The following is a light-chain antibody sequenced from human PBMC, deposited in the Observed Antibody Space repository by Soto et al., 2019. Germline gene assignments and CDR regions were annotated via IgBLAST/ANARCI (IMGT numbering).Light chain of an antibody. V-gene: IGKV3-11*01. CDR2: DVS. J-gene: IGKJ4*01. Sequence: EIVLTQSPATLSLSAGERATLSCRASQSVSTYLAWYQQKPGQAPRLLIYDVSNRATGIPARFSCSGSGTDLTLSISSLEPEDFAVYYCQQRSTWPLTFGGGTKVEIK. CDR1: QSVSTY. CDR3: QQRSTWPLT.